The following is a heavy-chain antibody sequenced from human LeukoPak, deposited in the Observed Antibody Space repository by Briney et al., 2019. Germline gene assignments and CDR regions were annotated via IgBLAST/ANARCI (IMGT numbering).Heavy chain of an antibody. V-gene: IGHV4-39*01. Sequence: SETLSPTCTVSGGSISSYYWGWIRQPPGKGLEWIGSIYYSGSTYYNPSLKSRVTISVDTSKNQFSLKLSSVTAADTAVYYCASRITIFGVGPDYWGQGTLVTVSS. CDR2: IYYSGST. CDR3: ASRITIFGVGPDY. J-gene: IGHJ4*02. D-gene: IGHD3-3*01. CDR1: GGSISSYY.